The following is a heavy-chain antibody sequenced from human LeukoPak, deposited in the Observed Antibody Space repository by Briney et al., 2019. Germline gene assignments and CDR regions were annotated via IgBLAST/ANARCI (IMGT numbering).Heavy chain of an antibody. CDR2: IYYSGST. J-gene: IGHJ4*02. CDR3: ARDRRGYLDY. Sequence: SETLSLTCTVSGGSISSYYWSWIRQPPGKGLEWIGYIYYSGSTNYNPSLKSRLTISLDTSKNQFSLKLSSVTAADTALYYCARDRRGYLDYWGQGTLVTVSS. CDR1: GGSISSYY. V-gene: IGHV4-59*01. D-gene: IGHD3-22*01.